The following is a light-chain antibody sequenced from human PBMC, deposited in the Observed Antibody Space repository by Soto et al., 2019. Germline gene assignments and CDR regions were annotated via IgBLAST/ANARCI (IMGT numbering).Light chain of an antibody. Sequence: EIVLTHSPGTLSLSPGERATLSCSASQSVSSSYLAWYQQKPGQAPRLLIYGASTRATGIPARFSGSGSGTDFTLTISSLEPEDFAVYYCQQRSDWPWTFGQGTKVDI. CDR2: GAS. CDR3: QQRSDWPWT. J-gene: IGKJ1*01. V-gene: IGKV3D-20*02. CDR1: QSVSSSY.